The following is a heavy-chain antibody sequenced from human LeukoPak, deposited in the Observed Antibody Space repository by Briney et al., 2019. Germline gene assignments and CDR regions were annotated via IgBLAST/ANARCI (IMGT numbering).Heavy chain of an antibody. Sequence: SETLSLTCAVYGGSFSNYYWSWIRQPPGKGLEWIGEINHGGTTKYNPSLKSRVTISVDTSKSQFSLKLSSVTAADTAVYYCARAPGYSYGNNWFDPWGQGTLVTVSS. V-gene: IGHV4-34*01. J-gene: IGHJ5*02. CDR2: INHGGTT. CDR1: GGSFSNYY. D-gene: IGHD5-18*01. CDR3: ARAPGYSYGNNWFDP.